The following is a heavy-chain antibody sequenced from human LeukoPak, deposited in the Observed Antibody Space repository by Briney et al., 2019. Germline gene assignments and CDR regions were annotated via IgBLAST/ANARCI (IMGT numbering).Heavy chain of an antibody. V-gene: IGHV4-4*07. D-gene: IGHD6-19*01. CDR3: ARHRFNSVWSTFDI. CDR2: IYTSGST. J-gene: IGHJ3*02. Sequence: SETLSLTCTVSGGSISSYYWSWIRQPAGKGLEWIGRIYTSGSTNYNPSLKSRVTISVDTSTNQFPLKLTSVTAADTAVYYCARHRFNSVWSTFDIWGQGTMVTVSS. CDR1: GGSISSYY.